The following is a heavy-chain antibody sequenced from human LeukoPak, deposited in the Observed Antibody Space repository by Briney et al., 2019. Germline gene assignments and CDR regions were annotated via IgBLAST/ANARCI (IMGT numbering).Heavy chain of an antibody. D-gene: IGHD2-15*01. Sequence: PGGSLRLSCAASGFTFSDAWMRWVRQAPGKGLEWVGRIKSKTDGGTTDYAAPVKGRFTISRDDSKNTLYLQMNSLKTEDTAVYYCTTDGEYCSGGSCYGGAFHIWGQGTMVTVSS. J-gene: IGHJ3*02. CDR1: GFTFSDAW. CDR3: TTDGEYCSGGSCYGGAFHI. CDR2: IKSKTDGGTT. V-gene: IGHV3-15*01.